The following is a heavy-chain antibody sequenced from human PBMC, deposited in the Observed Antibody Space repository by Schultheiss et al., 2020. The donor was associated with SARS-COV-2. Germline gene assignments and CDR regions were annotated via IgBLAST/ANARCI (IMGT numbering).Heavy chain of an antibody. CDR3: ASDQGVYYFDY. CDR2: IYYSGST. Sequence: SQTLSLTCTVSGGSISSYYWSWIRQPPGKGLEWIGYIYYSGSTNYNPSLKSRVTISVDTSKNQFSLKLSSVTAADTAVYYCASDQGVYYFDYWGKGTLVTVSS. CDR1: GGSISSYY. J-gene: IGHJ4*02. V-gene: IGHV4-59*08.